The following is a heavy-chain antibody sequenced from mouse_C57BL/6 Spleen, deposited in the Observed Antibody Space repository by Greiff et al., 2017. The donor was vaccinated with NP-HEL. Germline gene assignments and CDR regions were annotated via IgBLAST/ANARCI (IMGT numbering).Heavy chain of an antibody. CDR2: IDPSDSET. J-gene: IGHJ3*01. CDR3: AKCDYYASMAY. V-gene: IGHV1-52*01. Sequence: QVQLPQPGAELVRPGSSVKLSCKASGYTFTSYWMHWVKQRPIQGLEWIGNIDPSDSETHYNQKFTDKATLTVDTSSSTAYMQLSRLTSADSAVYDGAKCDYYASMAYWGQGTLVTVSA. D-gene: IGHD2-13*01. CDR1: GYTFTSYW.